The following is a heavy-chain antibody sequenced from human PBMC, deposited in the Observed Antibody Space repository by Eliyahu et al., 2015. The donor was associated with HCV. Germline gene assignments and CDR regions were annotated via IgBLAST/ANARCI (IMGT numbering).Heavy chain of an antibody. Sequence: EVQLVESGGGLVKPGRSLRLSCTASGFTFGDYAMSWFRQAPGKGLGWVGFIRSKAYGGTTEYAASVKGRFTISRDDSKSIAYLQMNSLKTEDTAVYYCTRDHSITIFGVGNPQFDYWGQGTLVTVSS. CDR2: IRSKAYGGTT. CDR1: GFTFGDYA. CDR3: TRDHSITIFGVGNPQFDY. D-gene: IGHD3-3*01. J-gene: IGHJ4*02. V-gene: IGHV3-49*05.